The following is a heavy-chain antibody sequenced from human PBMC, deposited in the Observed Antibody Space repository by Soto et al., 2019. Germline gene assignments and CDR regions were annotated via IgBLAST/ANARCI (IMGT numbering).Heavy chain of an antibody. Sequence: QIQLVQSGDEVKKAGASVKVSCKASGYALNQHGSSWVRQAPGQGLEWMGWISTDSDRADYAQQSQGRLSMTTDTATSTPDMDLSSLRSDDTASYFCVRVRACSSFSCLDTFDILGQGTMVSVS. V-gene: IGHV1-18*01. CDR2: ISTDSDRA. CDR1: GYALNQHG. J-gene: IGHJ3*02. CDR3: VRVRACSSFSCLDTFDI. D-gene: IGHD2-2*01.